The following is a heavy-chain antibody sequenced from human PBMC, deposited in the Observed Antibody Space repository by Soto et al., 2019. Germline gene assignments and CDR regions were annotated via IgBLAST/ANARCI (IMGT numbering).Heavy chain of an antibody. CDR3: ARDRGAAAGTSVNWFDP. J-gene: IGHJ5*02. Sequence: PSETLSLTCTVSGGSISSGGYYWSWIRQHPGKGLEWIGYIYYSGSTYYNPSLKSRVTISVDTSKNQFSLKLSSVTAADTAVYYCARDRGAAAGTSVNWFDPWGQGTLVTVSS. CDR1: GGSISSGGYY. CDR2: IYYSGST. V-gene: IGHV4-31*03. D-gene: IGHD6-13*01.